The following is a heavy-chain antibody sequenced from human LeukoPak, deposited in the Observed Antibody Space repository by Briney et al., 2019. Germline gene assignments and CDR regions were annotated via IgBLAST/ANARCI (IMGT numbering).Heavy chain of an antibody. J-gene: IGHJ4*02. CDR1: GFPFSSYA. CDR3: AKEYYDFWSGYLWEGSGPFDY. CDR2: ISGSGGST. V-gene: IGHV3-23*01. Sequence: GGSLRLSCAASGFPFSSYAMSWVRQAPGKGLEWVSAISGSGGSTYYADSVKGRFTISRDNSKNTLYLQMNSLRAEDTAVYYCAKEYYDFWSGYLWEGSGPFDYWGQGTLVTVSS. D-gene: IGHD3-3*01.